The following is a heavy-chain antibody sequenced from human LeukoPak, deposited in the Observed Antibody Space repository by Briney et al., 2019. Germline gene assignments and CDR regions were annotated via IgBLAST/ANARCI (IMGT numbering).Heavy chain of an antibody. CDR1: GFTFSSYA. J-gene: IGHJ5*02. D-gene: IGHD2-2*01. CDR3: AKDSNLVVPFLATWFDP. CDR2: ISGSGGST. Sequence: GGSLRLSCAASGFTFSSYAMSWVRQAPGKGLEWVSAISGSGGSTYYADSVKGRFTISRDNSKNTLCLQMNSLRAEDTAVYYCAKDSNLVVPFLATWFDPWGQGTLVTVSS. V-gene: IGHV3-23*01.